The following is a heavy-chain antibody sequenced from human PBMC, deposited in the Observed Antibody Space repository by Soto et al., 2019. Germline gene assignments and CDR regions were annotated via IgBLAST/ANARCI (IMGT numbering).Heavy chain of an antibody. CDR2: SHYTGIT. CDR1: GGSIGGYY. J-gene: IGHJ4*02. CDR3: ARALYHSIGGPL. V-gene: IGHV4-59*12. D-gene: IGHD6-19*01. Sequence: SETLSLTCTISGGSIGGYYWSWVRQPPGKGLEWIAFSHYTGITNYNPSLKSRVTMSIDTSKNQISLNLGSVTAADTAVYYCARALYHSIGGPLWGQGTLVTVSS.